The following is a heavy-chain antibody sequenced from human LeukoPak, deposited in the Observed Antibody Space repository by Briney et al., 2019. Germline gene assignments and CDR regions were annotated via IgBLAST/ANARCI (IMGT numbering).Heavy chain of an antibody. CDR1: GFTFDDYA. J-gene: IGHJ5*02. Sequence: GGSLRLSCAASGFTFDDYAMHWVRQAPGKGLEGVSGISWNSGSIGYADSVKGRFTISRDNAKNSLYLQMNSLRAEDTALYYCAKVGTAVALTGSWFDPWGQGTLVTVSS. CDR2: ISWNSGSI. V-gene: IGHV3-9*01. D-gene: IGHD6-19*01. CDR3: AKVGTAVALTGSWFDP.